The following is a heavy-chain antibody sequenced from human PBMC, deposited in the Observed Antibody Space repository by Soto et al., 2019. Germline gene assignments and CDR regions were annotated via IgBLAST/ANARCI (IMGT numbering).Heavy chain of an antibody. Sequence: EVQLVESGGGLVQPGGSLRLACAASGFTVSNDYMSWVRQGPGKGLEWVSVIYSDGSTKYADSVKGRLTISRDNSKNTLYLQMNSLRVEDTAVYYCARDLGRSSGWSAYFGLWGRGTLITVSS. J-gene: IGHJ2*01. D-gene: IGHD6-19*01. CDR2: IYSDGST. CDR3: ARDLGRSSGWSAYFGL. V-gene: IGHV3-66*01. CDR1: GFTVSNDY.